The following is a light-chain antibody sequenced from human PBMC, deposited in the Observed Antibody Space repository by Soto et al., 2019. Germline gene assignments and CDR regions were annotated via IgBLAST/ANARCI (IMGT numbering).Light chain of an antibody. V-gene: IGKV1-27*01. CDR1: QDISNY. CDR3: QKYHSAPHT. J-gene: IGKJ4*01. CDR2: AAS. Sequence: DIQMTQSPSSLSASVGDRVTITCRTSQDISNYLAWYQQKPGKVPKLLIYAASTLQSGVPSRFSGGGSGTDFSLTISSLQPEDVATYYCQKYHSAPHTFGGGTKVEIQ.